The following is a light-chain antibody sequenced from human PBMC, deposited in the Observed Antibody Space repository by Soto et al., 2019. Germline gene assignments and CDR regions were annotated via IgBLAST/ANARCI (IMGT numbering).Light chain of an antibody. J-gene: IGKJ5*01. CDR1: QSVRSN. Sequence: IVLTQSPGTLSLSAGERATLSCRASQSVRSNLAWYQQKPGQAPRLLIYGASTRATGIPARFSGSGSGTEFTLTVSSLQSEDFAVYYCQQYNNWPPITFGQGTRLEIK. V-gene: IGKV3-15*01. CDR2: GAS. CDR3: QQYNNWPPIT.